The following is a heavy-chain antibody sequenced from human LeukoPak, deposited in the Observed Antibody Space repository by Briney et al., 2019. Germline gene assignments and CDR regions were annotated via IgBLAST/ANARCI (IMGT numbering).Heavy chain of an antibody. CDR3: AREFSGSNYGFPFDY. J-gene: IGHJ4*02. Sequence: GGSLRLSCAASGFTFSSYEMNWVRQAPGKGLEWVSYISSSGSTIYYADSVKGRFTISRDNAKNSLYLQMNSLRAEDTAVYYCAREFSGSNYGFPFDYWGQGTLVTVSS. D-gene: IGHD1-26*01. CDR1: GFTFSSYE. V-gene: IGHV3-48*03. CDR2: ISSSGSTI.